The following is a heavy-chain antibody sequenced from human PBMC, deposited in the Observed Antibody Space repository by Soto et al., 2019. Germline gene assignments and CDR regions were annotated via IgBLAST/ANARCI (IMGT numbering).Heavy chain of an antibody. CDR2: VNPNSGNT. D-gene: IGHD6-6*01. J-gene: IGHJ5*02. CDR1: GYTFTNYD. Sequence: QVQLVQSGAEVKKPGASVKVSCKASGYTFTNYDINWVRRATGQGLEWMGWVNPNSGNTGNAQKFQGRLTMTRNTAISTAYMELSSLTSEDTAVYYCVRGLTYQFSSIAARWFDPWGQGTLVTVSS. CDR3: VRGLTYQFSSIAARWFDP. V-gene: IGHV1-8*01.